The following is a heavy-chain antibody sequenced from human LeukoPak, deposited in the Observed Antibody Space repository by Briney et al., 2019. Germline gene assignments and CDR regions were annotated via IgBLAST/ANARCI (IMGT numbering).Heavy chain of an antibody. D-gene: IGHD3-10*01. CDR2: ISGSGGST. J-gene: IGHJ4*02. CDR1: GFTFSSYA. CDR3: ASGGSGSALYY. Sequence: PGGSLRLSCAASGFTFSSYAMSWLRQAPGKGLKWVSGISGSGGSTFYADSVKRRFTISRDNSKNTLYLQMNSLRAEDTAVYYCASGGSGSALYYWGQGTLVTVSS. V-gene: IGHV3-23*01.